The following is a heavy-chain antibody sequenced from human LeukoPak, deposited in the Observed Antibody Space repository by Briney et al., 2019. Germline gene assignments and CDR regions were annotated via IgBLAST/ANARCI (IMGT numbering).Heavy chain of an antibody. D-gene: IGHD3-22*01. J-gene: IGHJ5*01. CDR2: INSNRGGT. CDR1: GYRFSDYY. Sequence: ASVKVSCKASGYRFSDYYMHWVRQAPGQGLEWMGQINSNRGGTGFAEKFRGRVTMTRDTSISTAYMELSRLTSDDTAVYYCARAGGTYYYESSGYYYQDWFDSWGQGTLVTVSS. CDR3: ARAGGTYYYESSGYYYQDWFDS. V-gene: IGHV1-2*06.